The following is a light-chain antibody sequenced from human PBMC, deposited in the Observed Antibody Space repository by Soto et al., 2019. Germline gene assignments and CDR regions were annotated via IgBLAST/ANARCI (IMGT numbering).Light chain of an antibody. CDR2: ADN. Sequence: QSVLTQTPSVSGAPGQKITMSCTGSSSNIGAGYDVRWYQQVPGTAPRLLIYADNNRPSGVPDRFSASKSGASASLAITGLQGEDEATYYCQSYDTSLSGVIFGAGTKLTVL. CDR1: SSNIGAGYD. CDR3: QSYDTSLSGVI. J-gene: IGLJ2*01. V-gene: IGLV1-40*01.